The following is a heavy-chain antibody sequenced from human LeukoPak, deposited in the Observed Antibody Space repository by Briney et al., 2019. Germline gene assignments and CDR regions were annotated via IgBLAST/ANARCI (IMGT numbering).Heavy chain of an antibody. D-gene: IGHD4-11*01. V-gene: IGHV3-30*03. CDR1: GFTFSSYG. Sequence: PGGSLRLSCAASGFTFSSYGMHWVRQAPGKGLEWVAVISYDGSNKYYADSVKGRFTISRDNSKNTLYLQMNSLRAEDTAVYYCARRLQGFDPWGQGTLVTVPS. J-gene: IGHJ5*02. CDR2: ISYDGSNK. CDR3: ARRLQGFDP.